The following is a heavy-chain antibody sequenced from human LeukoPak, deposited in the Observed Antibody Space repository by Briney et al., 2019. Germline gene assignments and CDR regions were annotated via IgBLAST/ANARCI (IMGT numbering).Heavy chain of an antibody. V-gene: IGHV3-23*01. J-gene: IGHJ4*02. Sequence: GGSLRLSCAASGFTFSSYAMSWVRQAPGKGLEWVPAISGSGGSTYYADSVKGRFTISRDNSKNTLYLQMNSLRAEDTAVYYCAKAIRGYSWNCRQWGQGTLVTVSS. CDR1: GFTFSSYA. CDR2: ISGSGGST. D-gene: IGHD5-18*01. CDR3: AKAIRGYSWNCRQ.